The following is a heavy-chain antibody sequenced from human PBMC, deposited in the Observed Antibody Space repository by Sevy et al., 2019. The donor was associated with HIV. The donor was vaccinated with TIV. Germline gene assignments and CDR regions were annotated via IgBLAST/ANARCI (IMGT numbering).Heavy chain of an antibody. CDR2: ISSSSSTI. J-gene: IGHJ6*02. Sequence: GGSLRLSCAASGFTFSSYSMNWVRQAPGKGLEWVSYISSSSSTIYYADSVKGRFTISRDNAKNSLYLQMNSLRADDTAVYYCAGHGYCSSTSCYVGYYYYYYGMDVWGQRTTVTDSS. CDR3: AGHGYCSSTSCYVGYYYYYYGMDV. D-gene: IGHD2-2*01. CDR1: GFTFSSYS. V-gene: IGHV3-48*01.